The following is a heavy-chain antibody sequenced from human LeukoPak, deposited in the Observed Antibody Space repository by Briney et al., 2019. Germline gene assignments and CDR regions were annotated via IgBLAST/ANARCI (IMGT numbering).Heavy chain of an antibody. CDR1: GGSISSYY. D-gene: IGHD3-22*01. Sequence: PSETLSLTCTVSGGSISSYYWSWIRQPPGKGLEWIGYIYYSGSTNYNPSLKSRVTISVDTSKNQFSLKLRSVTAADTAVYYCARDLVGSSGYYAGFDNWGQGTLVTVSS. CDR3: ARDLVGSSGYYAGFDN. J-gene: IGHJ4*02. V-gene: IGHV4-59*01. CDR2: IYYSGST.